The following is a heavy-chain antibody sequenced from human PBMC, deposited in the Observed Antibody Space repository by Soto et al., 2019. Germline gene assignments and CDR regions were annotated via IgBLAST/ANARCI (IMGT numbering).Heavy chain of an antibody. CDR2: INAGSGNT. CDR1: GYTSTNYG. J-gene: IGHJ6*03. Sequence: ASVKVSCKASGYTSTNYGMHWVRQAPGQRLEWMGWINAGSGNTKYAQKLQGRVTMTTDTSTSTAYMELRSLRSDDTAVYYCARANGDYYYYYMDVWGKGTTVTVSS. V-gene: IGHV1-3*01. CDR3: ARANGDYYYYYMDV. D-gene: IGHD4-17*01.